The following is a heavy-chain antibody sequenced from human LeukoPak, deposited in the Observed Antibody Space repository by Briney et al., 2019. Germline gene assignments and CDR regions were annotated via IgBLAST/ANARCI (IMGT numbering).Heavy chain of an antibody. J-gene: IGHJ1*01. D-gene: IGHD1-26*01. Sequence: ASVKVSCKASGYIFTDYYIHWVRQAPGQGLDWMGWINPNSGGTTYAQNFKGRVTMTWDTSISTAYMELSRLRSDDTAVYYCAREWELLRKYLYHWGQGTLVTVSS. V-gene: IGHV1-2*02. CDR1: GYIFTDYY. CDR3: AREWELLRKYLYH. CDR2: INPNSGGT.